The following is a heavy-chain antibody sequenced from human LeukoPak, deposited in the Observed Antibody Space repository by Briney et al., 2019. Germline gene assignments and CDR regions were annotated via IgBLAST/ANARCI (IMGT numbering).Heavy chain of an antibody. CDR2: INQDGSVK. CDR3: ARIGYSSSSFDY. CDR1: GFTFSSYS. Sequence: GGSLRLSCAASGFTFSSYSMNWVRQAPGKGLEWVANINQDGSVKYYVDSMKGRFTISRDNAKNSVYLQMSSPRVDDTAVYLCARIGYSSSSFDYWGQGTLATVSS. D-gene: IGHD6-6*01. V-gene: IGHV3-7*01. J-gene: IGHJ4*02.